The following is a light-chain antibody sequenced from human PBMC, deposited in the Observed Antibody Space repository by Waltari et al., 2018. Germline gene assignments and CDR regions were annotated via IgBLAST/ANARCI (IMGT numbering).Light chain of an antibody. Sequence: QSALTQPASVSGSPGQSITISCTGSNSDVGGYDHVSWYQQHPGKVPKLLIYEVSNRPSGVSNRFFGFKSGITASLIISGLQAEDEADYYCGSYSNIKMYLFGTGTKVSVL. CDR2: EVS. CDR3: GSYSNIKMYL. J-gene: IGLJ1*01. V-gene: IGLV2-14*01. CDR1: NSDVGGYDH.